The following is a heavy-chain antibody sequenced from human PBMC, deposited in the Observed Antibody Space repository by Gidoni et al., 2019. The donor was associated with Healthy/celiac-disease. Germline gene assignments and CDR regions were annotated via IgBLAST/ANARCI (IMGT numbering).Heavy chain of an antibody. CDR3: TRADVDTAMVGVY. CDR2: IRSKAYGGTT. V-gene: IGHV3-49*05. CDR1: GFTFGDYA. J-gene: IGHJ4*02. Sequence: EVQLVESGGGLVKPGRSLRLSCTASGFTFGDYAMSWFRQAPGKGLEWVGFIRSKAYGGTTEYAASVKGRFTISRDDSKSIAYLQMNSLKTEDTAVYYCTRADVDTAMVGVYWGQGTLVTVSS. D-gene: IGHD5-18*01.